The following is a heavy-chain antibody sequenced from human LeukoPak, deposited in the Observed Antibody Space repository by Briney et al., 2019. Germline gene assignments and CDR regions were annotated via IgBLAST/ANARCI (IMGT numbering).Heavy chain of an antibody. J-gene: IGHJ4*02. CDR1: GGSISSGSYY. CDR3: ARDTAAYCSGGSCYYPDY. Sequence: SQTLSLTCTASGGSISSGSYYWSWIRQPAGKGLEWIGRIYTSGSTNYNPSLKSRVTISVDRSKNQFSLKLSSVTAADTAVYYCARDTAAYCSGGSCYYPDYWGQGTLVTVSS. D-gene: IGHD2-15*01. V-gene: IGHV4-61*02. CDR2: IYTSGST.